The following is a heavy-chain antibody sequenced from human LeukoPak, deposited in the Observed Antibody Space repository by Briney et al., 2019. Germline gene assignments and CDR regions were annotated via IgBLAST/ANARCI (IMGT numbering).Heavy chain of an antibody. CDR3: TRDEQGDYRYYRDV. CDR1: GFTFSVYW. CDR2: IKQDGSER. J-gene: IGHJ6*03. V-gene: IGHV3-7*01. D-gene: IGHD1/OR15-1a*01. Sequence: PGGSLRLSCATSGFTFSVYWMSWVGQAPGKGLERVANIKQDGSERYYLDSVKGRFTISRDYARKSLYLEMNYLRAEDTAVYYCTRDEQGDYRYYRDVWGKGTTVTVSS.